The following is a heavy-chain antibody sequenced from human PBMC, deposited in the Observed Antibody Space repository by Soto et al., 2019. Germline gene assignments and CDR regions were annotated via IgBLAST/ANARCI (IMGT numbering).Heavy chain of an antibody. D-gene: IGHD2-8*01. CDR2: IFSNDEK. Sequence: QVTLKESGPVLVKPTETLTLTFTVSGFSLSNARMGVSWIRQPPGKALEWLAHIFSNDEKSHSTSLKSRITISKDTSNSQVVLTMTNMDPVDTSTYYCARTTLSEVTNGYWGQGTLVTVSS. J-gene: IGHJ4*02. V-gene: IGHV2-26*01. CDR1: GFSLSNARMG. CDR3: ARTTLSEVTNGY.